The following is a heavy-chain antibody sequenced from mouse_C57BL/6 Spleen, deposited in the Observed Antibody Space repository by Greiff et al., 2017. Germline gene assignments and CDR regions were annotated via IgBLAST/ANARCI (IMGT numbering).Heavy chain of an antibody. D-gene: IGHD1-1*01. J-gene: IGHJ2*01. CDR1: GYTFTSYW. V-gene: IGHV1-53*01. CDR3: AGYYGSSLPLFDY. CDR2: INPSNGGT. Sequence: VQLQQPGTELVKPGASVKLSCKASGYTFTSYWMHWVKQRPGQGLEWIGNINPSNGGTNYNEKFKSKATLTVDKSSSTAYMQLSSLTSEDSAVDYCAGYYGSSLPLFDYWGQGTTLTVSS.